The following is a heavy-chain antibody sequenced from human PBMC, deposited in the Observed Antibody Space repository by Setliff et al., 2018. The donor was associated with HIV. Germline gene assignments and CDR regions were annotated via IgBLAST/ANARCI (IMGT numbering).Heavy chain of an antibody. CDR3: ARDRKFGSSGHYYYYMDV. V-gene: IGHV1-3*01. D-gene: IGHD6-6*01. Sequence: ASVKVSCKAYGYTFTTYTIHWVRQAPGQRLEWMGWINAGNGNIKYSQKFQGRVTITRDTSASTAYMELSSLRSEDTAVYYCARDRKFGSSGHYYYYMDVWGKGTTVTVSS. CDR1: GYTFTTYT. J-gene: IGHJ6*03. CDR2: INAGNGNI.